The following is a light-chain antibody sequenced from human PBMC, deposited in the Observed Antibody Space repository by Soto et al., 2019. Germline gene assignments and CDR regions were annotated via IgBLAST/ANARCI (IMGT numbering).Light chain of an antibody. V-gene: IGKV1-5*01. J-gene: IGKJ1*01. CDR3: QQCNSYPWT. Sequence: DIQMTQSPSTLSASVGDRVTITCRASEKINKWLAWYQQKPGKAPKLLIPDASSLESGVPSRFSGSGSGTEFTLTISSLQPDDFATYYCQQCNSYPWTFGQGTKVDIK. CDR2: DAS. CDR1: EKINKW.